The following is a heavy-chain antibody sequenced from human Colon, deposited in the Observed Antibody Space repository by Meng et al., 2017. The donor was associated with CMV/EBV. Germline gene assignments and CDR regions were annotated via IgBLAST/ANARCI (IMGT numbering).Heavy chain of an antibody. CDR1: GGSITSGGSY. Sequence: CTVSGGSITSGGSYWSWIRQHPGKGLEWIGYILYSGSTAYNPSLRSRVTISMDTSKDQFSLNLSSVTAADTAVYYCAGGRDHSKLGDNWGRGTLVTVSS. CDR2: ILYSGST. CDR3: AGGRDHSKLGDN. V-gene: IGHV4-31*03. J-gene: IGHJ4*02. D-gene: IGHD3-16*01.